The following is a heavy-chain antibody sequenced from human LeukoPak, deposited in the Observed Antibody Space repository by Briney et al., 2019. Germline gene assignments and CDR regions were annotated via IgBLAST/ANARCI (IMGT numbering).Heavy chain of an antibody. CDR3: AKDIQASLYDILTGFDY. CDR1: GFTFDDYA. J-gene: IGHJ4*02. Sequence: GGSLRLSCAASGFTFDDYAMHWVRQAPGKGLEWVSGISWNSGSIGYADSVKGRFTISRDNAKNSLYLQMNSLRAEDTALYYCAKDIQASLYDILTGFDYGGQGTLVTVSS. V-gene: IGHV3-9*01. CDR2: ISWNSGSI. D-gene: IGHD3-9*01.